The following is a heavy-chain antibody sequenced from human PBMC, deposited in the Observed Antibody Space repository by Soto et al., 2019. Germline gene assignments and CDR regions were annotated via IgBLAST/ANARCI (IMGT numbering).Heavy chain of an antibody. CDR1: GGSISSGGYY. Sequence: ASETLSLTCTVSGGSISSGGYYWSWIRQHPGKGLEWIGYIYYSGSTYYNPSLKSRVTISVDTSKNQFSLKLSSVTAADTAVYYCARDLRYGSGSYYTHSYFDYWGQGTLVTV. CDR2: IYYSGST. J-gene: IGHJ4*02. V-gene: IGHV4-31*03. CDR3: ARDLRYGSGSYYTHSYFDY. D-gene: IGHD3-10*01.